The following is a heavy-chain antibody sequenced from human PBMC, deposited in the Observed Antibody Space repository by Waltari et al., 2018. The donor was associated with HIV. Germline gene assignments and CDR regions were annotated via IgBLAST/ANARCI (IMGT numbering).Heavy chain of an antibody. V-gene: IGHV2-5*01. J-gene: IGHJ5*02. D-gene: IGHD3-9*01. Sequence: QITLKESGPTLVKPTQTLTLTCNISGFPLNKPETGVGWVRQPPEKALQWLALIHWNGERHYHPPLQSRLTITKDNSKNQVVLVLTNVDPDDTATYYCANKVGDWYPRPGQLWFDPWGPGTLVAVSS. CDR2: IHWNGER. CDR1: GFPLNKPETG. CDR3: ANKVGDWYPRPGQLWFDP.